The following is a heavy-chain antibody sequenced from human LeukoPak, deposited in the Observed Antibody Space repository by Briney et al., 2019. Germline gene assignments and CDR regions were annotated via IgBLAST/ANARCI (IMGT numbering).Heavy chain of an antibody. J-gene: IGHJ4*02. CDR2: IYSGGST. D-gene: IGHD2-2*01. CDR1: GFTVSSNY. Sequence: AGSLRLSCAASGFTVSSNYMSWVRQAPGKGLEWVSVIYSGGSTYYADSVKGRFTISRDNSKNTLYLQMNSLRAEDTAVYYCARGWGPTVVPAAKLFDYWGQGTLVTVSS. CDR3: ARGWGPTVVPAAKLFDY. V-gene: IGHV3-53*01.